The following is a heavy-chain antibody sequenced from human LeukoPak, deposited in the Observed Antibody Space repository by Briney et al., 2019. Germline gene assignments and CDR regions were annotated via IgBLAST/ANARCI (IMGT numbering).Heavy chain of an antibody. Sequence: GGSLRLSCAASGFTFSSYAMSWVRQAPGKGLEWVSVISGSDGGTYYADSVKGRFTISRDNSKNTLYLQMNSLRGEDTAIFYCAKNSGDSRFSALDYWGQGTLVTVSS. CDR2: ISGSDGGT. V-gene: IGHV3-23*01. J-gene: IGHJ4*02. CDR3: AKNSGDSRFSALDY. D-gene: IGHD2-15*01. CDR1: GFTFSSYA.